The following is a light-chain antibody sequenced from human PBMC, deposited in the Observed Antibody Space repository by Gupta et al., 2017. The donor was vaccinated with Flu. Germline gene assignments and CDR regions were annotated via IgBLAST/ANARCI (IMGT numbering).Light chain of an antibody. J-gene: IGKJ5*01. CDR2: AAS. V-gene: IGKV1-12*01. CDR1: QDISSQ. CDR3: QQSKRFPIT. Sequence: DIQMTQSPSSASASVGDRVTITCRASQDISSQLVWYQQKAGEAPRLLVYAASTLLRGVPSRFSGSGSGTDFTLTISSLQREDFAIYFCQQSKRFPITFGQGTRVEIK.